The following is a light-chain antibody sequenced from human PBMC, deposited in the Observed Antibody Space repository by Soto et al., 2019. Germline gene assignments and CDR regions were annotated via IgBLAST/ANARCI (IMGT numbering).Light chain of an antibody. Sequence: DVVMTQSPLSLPVTLGQPASISCSSSQSLVYSDGNTYLSWFQRRPGQSPRRLIYKVSNRDSGVPDKFSGSGSGTDFTLKISRVEAEDVGVYYCMQGTHWLSFGQGTKLEIK. CDR1: QSLVYSDGNTY. J-gene: IGKJ2*01. V-gene: IGKV2-30*01. CDR2: KVS. CDR3: MQGTHWLS.